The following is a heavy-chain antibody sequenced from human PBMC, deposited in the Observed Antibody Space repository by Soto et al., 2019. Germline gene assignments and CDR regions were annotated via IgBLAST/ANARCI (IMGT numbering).Heavy chain of an antibody. Sequence: PGESLKISCKASGYDFSTHWIGWVRHMPGKGLQWMAIIYPSDSDTKYSPSFQGHVTISVDKSISTAYLQWSGLQASDSAKYYCARLLTDAGFWDYFDYWGPGTLVTVSS. J-gene: IGHJ4*02. D-gene: IGHD3-16*01. CDR3: ARLLTDAGFWDYFDY. CDR2: IYPSDSDT. V-gene: IGHV5-51*01. CDR1: GYDFSTHW.